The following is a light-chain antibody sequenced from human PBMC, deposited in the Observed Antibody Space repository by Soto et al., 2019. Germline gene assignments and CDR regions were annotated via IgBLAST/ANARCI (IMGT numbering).Light chain of an antibody. CDR3: SSYTSSTTYF. J-gene: IGLJ1*01. Sequence: QSALTQPASVSGSPGQSITISCTGTSSDVGGYNYVSWYQQHPDKAPKLMIYDVSNRPSGVSNRFSGSKSGNTASLTISGLQAEDEADYYCSSYTSSTTYFFGTGTKLTVL. CDR1: SSDVGGYNY. V-gene: IGLV2-14*03. CDR2: DVS.